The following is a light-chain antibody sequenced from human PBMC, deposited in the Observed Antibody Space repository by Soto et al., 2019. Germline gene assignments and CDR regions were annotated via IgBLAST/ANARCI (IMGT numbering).Light chain of an antibody. J-gene: IGLJ2*01. V-gene: IGLV1-51*02. Sequence: QSVLTQPTSVSAAXXXKXXXXXXXXXXXMETKYVSSYQQPPGTAPKLLIYENNRRPSGIPDRFSGSKSGTSATLDITGLQTGDEADYYCGTWDTSLGGGVFGGGTKLTVL. CDR2: ENN. CDR1: XXXMETKY. CDR3: GTWDTSLGGGV.